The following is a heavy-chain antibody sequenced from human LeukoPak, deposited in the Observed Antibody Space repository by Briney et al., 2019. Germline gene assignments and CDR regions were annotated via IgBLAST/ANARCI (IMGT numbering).Heavy chain of an antibody. CDR3: AKDLGKVIAAAGTSGFDT. CDR2: INWDGGST. Sequence: GGSLRLSCAASGFSFDDYTMHWVRQRPGKGLEWVSLINWDGGSTYYADSVKGRFIISRDTSKTSLYLKMHSLRADDPAFYYCAKDLGKVIAAAGTSGFDTWGRGTLVTVSS. D-gene: IGHD6-13*01. J-gene: IGHJ4*01. V-gene: IGHV3-43*01. CDR1: GFSFDDYT.